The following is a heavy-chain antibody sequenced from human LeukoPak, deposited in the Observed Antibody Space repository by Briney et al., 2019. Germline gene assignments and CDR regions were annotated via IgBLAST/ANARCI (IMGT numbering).Heavy chain of an antibody. CDR2: ISRSGEST. D-gene: IGHD3-16*01. CDR1: GFPFSGFA. CDR3: AKDYAVGSIDY. Sequence: GSLRLSCAASGFPFSGFAMSWIRQAPGKGLEWVSSISRSGESTFYADSVRGRFTISRDNSKNTVSLQMESLRAEDTALYYCAKDYAVGSIDYWGQGTLVTVSS. J-gene: IGHJ4*02. V-gene: IGHV3-23*01.